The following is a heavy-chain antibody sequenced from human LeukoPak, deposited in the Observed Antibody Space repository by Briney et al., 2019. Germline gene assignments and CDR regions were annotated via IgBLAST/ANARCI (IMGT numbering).Heavy chain of an antibody. CDR1: GGSISNYF. D-gene: IGHD3-9*01. Sequence: SETLSLTCTVSGGSISNYFWNWIRQPPGKGLEWIGYVYYSGSTNYNPSLKTRVTISVDTSKNQFSLKLSSVTAADTAVYYCARSSHELRYFDWLLMAPDYWGQGTLVTVSS. J-gene: IGHJ4*02. CDR2: VYYSGST. V-gene: IGHV4-59*08. CDR3: ARSSHELRYFDWLLMAPDY.